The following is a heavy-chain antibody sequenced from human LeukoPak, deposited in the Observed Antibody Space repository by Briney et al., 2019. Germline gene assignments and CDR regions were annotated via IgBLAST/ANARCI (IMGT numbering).Heavy chain of an antibody. CDR2: IKQDGSEK. CDR3: ARGGAYCSGGSCYWVY. Sequence: GGSLRLSCAASGFTFSSHWMSWVRQAPGKGLEWVANIKQDGSEKYHVDSVKGRFTISRDNAKNSLYLQMNSLRAEDTAVYYCARGGAYCSGGSCYWVYWGQGTLVTVSS. CDR1: GFTFSSHW. J-gene: IGHJ4*02. V-gene: IGHV3-7*03. D-gene: IGHD2-15*01.